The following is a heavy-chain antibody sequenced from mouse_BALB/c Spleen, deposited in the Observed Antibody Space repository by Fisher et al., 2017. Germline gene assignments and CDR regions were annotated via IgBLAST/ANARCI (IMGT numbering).Heavy chain of an antibody. D-gene: IGHD2-3*01. J-gene: IGHJ4*01. V-gene: IGHV1-42*01. Sequence: KFKGKATLTVDKSSSTAYMQLKSLTSEDSAVYYCASGLLPYYAMDYWGQGTSVTVSS. CDR3: ASGLLPYYAMDY.